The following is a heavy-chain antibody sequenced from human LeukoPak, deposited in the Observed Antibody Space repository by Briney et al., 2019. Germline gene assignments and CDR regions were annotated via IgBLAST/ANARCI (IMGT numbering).Heavy chain of an antibody. Sequence: GRSLRLSCAASGFTFSSYGMHWVRQAPGKGLEWVAVISYDGSNKYYADSVKGRFTISRDNSKNTLYLQMSSLRAEDTAVYYCAKDSLYGAYFDYWGQGTLVTVSS. D-gene: IGHD4-17*01. CDR1: GFTFSSYG. CDR3: AKDSLYGAYFDY. V-gene: IGHV3-30*18. J-gene: IGHJ4*02. CDR2: ISYDGSNK.